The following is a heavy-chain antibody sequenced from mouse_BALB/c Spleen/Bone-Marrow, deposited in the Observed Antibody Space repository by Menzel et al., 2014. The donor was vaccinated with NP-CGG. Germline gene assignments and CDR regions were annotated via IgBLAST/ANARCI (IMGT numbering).Heavy chain of an antibody. J-gene: IGHJ4*01. CDR3: ARHNYRYDDYAMDY. Sequence: EVMLVESGGGLVQPGESLKLSCESNEYEFPSHDMSWVRKTPEKRLELVAAINSDGGSTYYPDTMERRFIISRDNTKKTLYLQMSSLRSEDTAVYYCARHNYRYDDYAMDYWGQGTSVTVSS. CDR1: EYEFPSHD. V-gene: IGHV5-2*01. CDR2: INSDGGST. D-gene: IGHD2-14*01.